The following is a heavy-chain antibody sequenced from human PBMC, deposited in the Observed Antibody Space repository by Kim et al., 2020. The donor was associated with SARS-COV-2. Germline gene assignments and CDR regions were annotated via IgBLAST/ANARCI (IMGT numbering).Heavy chain of an antibody. V-gene: IGHV7-4-1*01. Sequence: ASVKVSCKASGYIFTNSPINWARQAPGQGLEWLGWINTKTGIPTYAQGFTGRFVFSQYTSVSTAYLQIFGLRTDDTATYYCSRDGLGYSSSDVWGQRTLVTVSS. J-gene: IGHJ4*02. CDR1: GYIFTNSP. CDR2: INTKTGIP. CDR3: SRDGLGYSSSDV. D-gene: IGHD2-2*01.